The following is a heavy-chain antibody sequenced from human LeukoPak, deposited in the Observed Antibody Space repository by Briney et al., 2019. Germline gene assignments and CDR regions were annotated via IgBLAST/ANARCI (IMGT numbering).Heavy chain of an antibody. CDR3: ARSGDSYGYIWDY. CDR2: IYHSGST. V-gene: IGHV4-30-2*01. J-gene: IGHJ4*02. CDR1: GGSISSGGYS. D-gene: IGHD5-18*01. Sequence: SQTLSLTCAVSGGSISSGGYSWSWIRQPPGKGLEWIGYIYHSGSTYYNPSLKSRVTISVDRSKNQFSLKLSSVTAADTAVYYCARSGDSYGYIWDYWGQGTLVTVSS.